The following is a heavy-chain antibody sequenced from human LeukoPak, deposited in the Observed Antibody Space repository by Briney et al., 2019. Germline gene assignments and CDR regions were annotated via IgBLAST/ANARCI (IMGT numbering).Heavy chain of an antibody. CDR3: AKTASYDFWSKDWFDP. CDR1: GFTFSDYY. J-gene: IGHJ5*02. D-gene: IGHD3-3*01. CDR2: ISSSGSTI. V-gene: IGHV3-11*01. Sequence: GGSLRLSCAASGFTFSDYYVSWIRQAPGKGLEWVSYISSSGSTIYYADSVKGRFTISRDNAKNSLYLQMNSLRAEDTALYYCAKTASYDFWSKDWFDPWGQGTLVTVSS.